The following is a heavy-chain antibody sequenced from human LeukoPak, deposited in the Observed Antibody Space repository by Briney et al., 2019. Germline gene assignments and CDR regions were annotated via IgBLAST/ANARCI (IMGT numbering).Heavy chain of an antibody. Sequence: PSETLSLTCTVPGGSISSSSYYWGWIRQPPGKGLEWVGSIYYSGSTSSNPSLRSRVTISVDTSKNQFSLKLSSVTAAGTAVYYCASYTIFGVVIPNYYFDSWGQGALVTVSS. D-gene: IGHD3-3*01. CDR3: ASYTIFGVVIPNYYFDS. J-gene: IGHJ4*02. V-gene: IGHV4-39*01. CDR1: GGSISSSSYY. CDR2: IYYSGST.